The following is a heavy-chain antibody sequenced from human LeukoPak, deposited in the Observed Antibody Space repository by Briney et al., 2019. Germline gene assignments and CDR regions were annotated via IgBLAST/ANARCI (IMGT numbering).Heavy chain of an antibody. CDR1: GGSISSSSYY. D-gene: IGHD1-1*01. J-gene: IGHJ5*02. CDR2: FYYSGNT. CDR3: AREGSVTYNYNWFDP. V-gene: IGHV4-61*01. Sequence: PSETLSLTCTVSGGSISSSSYYWSWIRQPPGKGLEWIGYFYYSGNTNYNPSLKSRVTISVDTPKNQFSLKLSSVTAADTAVYYCAREGSVTYNYNWFDPWGQGTLVTVSS.